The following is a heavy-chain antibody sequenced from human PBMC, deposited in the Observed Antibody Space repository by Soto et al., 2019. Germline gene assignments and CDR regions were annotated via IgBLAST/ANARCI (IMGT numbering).Heavy chain of an antibody. V-gene: IGHV1-69*08. CDR3: ARDVDDILTGYYSPFDY. J-gene: IGHJ4*02. Sequence: QVQLVQSGAEVKKPGSSVKLSCTASGGTFSSYTISWVRQAPGQGLEWMGRIIPILGIANYAQKFQGRVTITADKSTSTAYMELSSLRSEDTAVYYCARDVDDILTGYYSPFDYWGQGTLVTVSS. CDR2: IIPILGIA. D-gene: IGHD3-9*01. CDR1: GGTFSSYT.